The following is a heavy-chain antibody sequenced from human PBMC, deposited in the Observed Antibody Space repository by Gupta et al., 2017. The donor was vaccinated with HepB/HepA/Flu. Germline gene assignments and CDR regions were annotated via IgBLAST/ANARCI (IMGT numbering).Heavy chain of an antibody. Sequence: VQLLESGGGLVQYGGSLRLSCAASGFSFSGNGVSWVRQAPGKGLEWILGIGGDVTSHYADSVKGRFTISRDNSKNMLYLQMNSLRDEDTAVYYCAKNLYFWSAMDVWGKVITVTISS. CDR1: GFSFSGNG. D-gene: IGHD3-3*01. J-gene: IGHJ6*03. V-gene: IGHV3-23*01. CDR3: AKNLYFWSAMDV. CDR2: IGGDVTS.